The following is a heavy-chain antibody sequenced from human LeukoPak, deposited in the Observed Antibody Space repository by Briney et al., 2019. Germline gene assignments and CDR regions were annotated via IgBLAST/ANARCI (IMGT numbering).Heavy chain of an antibody. D-gene: IGHD2-2*01. CDR1: GYSFTSYW. J-gene: IGHJ4*02. CDR2: IYPGDSET. Sequence: GESLKISCKGSGYSFTSYWIGWVRQMPGKGLEWMGIIYPGDSETRYGPSFQGQVTISADKSISTAYLQWNSLKASDTAMYYCARQSGYCSTTSCHNSFDYWGQGTLVTVSS. V-gene: IGHV5-51*01. CDR3: ARQSGYCSTTSCHNSFDY.